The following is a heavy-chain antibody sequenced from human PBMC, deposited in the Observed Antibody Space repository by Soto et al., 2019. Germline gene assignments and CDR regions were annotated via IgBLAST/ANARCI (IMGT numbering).Heavy chain of an antibody. CDR3: AKVYYYDSSGYYEDAFDI. V-gene: IGHV3-23*04. CDR2: ISGSDGGT. Sequence: VQLVQSGAEVKKPGASVKVSCKASGYTFTSYYMHWVRQAPGKGLEWVSGISGSDGGTYYADSVKGRFTISRDNSKSTLYLQMNSLRAEDTAVYYCAKVYYYDSSGYYEDAFDIWGQGTMVTVSS. D-gene: IGHD3-22*01. CDR1: GYTFTSYY. J-gene: IGHJ3*02.